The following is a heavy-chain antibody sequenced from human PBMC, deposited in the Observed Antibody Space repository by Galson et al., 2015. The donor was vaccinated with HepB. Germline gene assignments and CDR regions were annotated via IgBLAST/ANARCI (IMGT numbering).Heavy chain of an antibody. CDR1: GSTFTSYG. J-gene: IGHJ6*02. D-gene: IGHD5-12*01. Sequence: SVKVSCKASGSTFTSYGIVWVRQAPGQGLEWVGWINTYNGDTNYAQKLQGRVTMTTDTSTSTAYMELMSLRSDDTAVYYCARGVYMVAPIMPQYYYYGLDVWGQGTTVTVSS. CDR2: INTYNGDT. V-gene: IGHV1-18*04. CDR3: ARGVYMVAPIMPQYYYYGLDV.